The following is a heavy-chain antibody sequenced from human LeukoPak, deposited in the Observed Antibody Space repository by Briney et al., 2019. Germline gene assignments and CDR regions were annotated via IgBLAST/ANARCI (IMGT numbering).Heavy chain of an antibody. V-gene: IGHV3-74*01. J-gene: IGHJ4*02. CDR3: ARVSYSGSYYIY. Sequence: GGSLRLSCAAAGFTFSSYWMHWVRQAPGKGLVWVSRINSDGSSTSYADSVKGRFTISRDNAKNTLYLQMNSLRAEDTAVYYCARVSYSGSYYIYWGQGTLVTVSS. D-gene: IGHD1-26*01. CDR1: GFTFSSYW. CDR2: INSDGSST.